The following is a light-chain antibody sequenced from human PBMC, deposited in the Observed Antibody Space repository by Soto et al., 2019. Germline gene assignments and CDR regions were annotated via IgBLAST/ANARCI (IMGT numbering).Light chain of an antibody. CDR1: RGISSA. CDR2: DAS. Sequence: IQLTQSPSSLSASVGDRVTITCRASRGISSALAWYQQKPGKAPKLLIYDASTLESGVPSRFSGSGSGTDFTLTISSLQPADFATYYCQQFNSYPITFGQGTRLEI. J-gene: IGKJ5*01. CDR3: QQFNSYPIT. V-gene: IGKV1-13*02.